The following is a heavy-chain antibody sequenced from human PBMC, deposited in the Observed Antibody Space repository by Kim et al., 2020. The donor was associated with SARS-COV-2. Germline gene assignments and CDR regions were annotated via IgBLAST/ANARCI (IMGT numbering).Heavy chain of an antibody. CDR2: IWSDGTRE. Sequence: GGSLRLSCAASGFRFSNYGFHWVRKAPGKGLDWVALIWSDGTRENYKDSVKGRFTISRDNSKNTLYLQMNSLRAEDTAVYYCAGDLRVGAPDTDHGGHGTLVTVSS. J-gene: IGHJ4*01. CDR3: AGDLRVGAPDTDH. CDR1: GFRFSNYG. D-gene: IGHD1-26*01. V-gene: IGHV3-33*01.